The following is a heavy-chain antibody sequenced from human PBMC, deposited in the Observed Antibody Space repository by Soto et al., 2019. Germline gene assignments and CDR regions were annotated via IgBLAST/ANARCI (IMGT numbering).Heavy chain of an antibody. V-gene: IGHV5-10-1*01. CDR3: ARFGSGSYDYYYYYGMDV. D-gene: IGHD1-26*01. J-gene: IGHJ6*02. CDR2: IDPSDSYT. Sequence: PGESLKISCKGSGYSFTSYWISWVRQMPGKGLEWMGRIDPSDSYTNYSPSFQGHVTISADKSISTAYLQWSSLKASDTAMYYCARFGSGSYDYYYYYGMDVWGQGTTVTVSS. CDR1: GYSFTSYW.